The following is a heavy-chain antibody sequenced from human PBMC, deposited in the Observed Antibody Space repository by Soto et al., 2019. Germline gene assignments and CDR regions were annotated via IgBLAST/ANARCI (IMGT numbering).Heavy chain of an antibody. CDR3: ARHLPYCGGDCYSLDY. J-gene: IGHJ4*02. Sequence: SETLSLTCTVSGGSICSYYWSWIRQPPGKGLEWIGYIYYSASTNYSPSLKSRVTISVDTSKNQFSLNLSSVTAADTAVYYCARHLPYCGGDCYSLDYWGQGALVTAPQ. V-gene: IGHV4-59*08. CDR2: IYYSAST. D-gene: IGHD2-21*02. CDR1: GGSICSYY.